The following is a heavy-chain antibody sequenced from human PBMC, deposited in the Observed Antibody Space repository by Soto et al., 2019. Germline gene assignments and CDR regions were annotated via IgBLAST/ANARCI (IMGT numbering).Heavy chain of an antibody. CDR3: ARYIAASGTYYLDF. D-gene: IGHD6-13*01. CDR1: GGSFSGYY. J-gene: IGHJ4*02. Sequence: ASETLSLTCAVYGGSFSGYYWSWIRQPPGKGLEWIGYIYYSGSTNYNPSLKSRVTISVDTSKNQFSLKVNSVTAADTAVYYCARYIAASGTYYLDFWGQGTLVTVSS. CDR2: IYYSGST. V-gene: IGHV4-59*12.